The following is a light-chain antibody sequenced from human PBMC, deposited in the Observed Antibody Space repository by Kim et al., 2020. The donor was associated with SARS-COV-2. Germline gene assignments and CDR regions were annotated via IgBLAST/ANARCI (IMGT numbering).Light chain of an antibody. CDR1: NIGGHS. CDR3: QVWDTDTDDYV. Sequence: APGQTARITCGGNNIGGHSVHWYQQKPGQAPVLVIYYDSDRPSGIPERFSGSKAATTATLTISRVEAGDEADDYCQVWDTDTDDYVFGTGTKVTVL. CDR2: YDS. V-gene: IGLV3-21*01. J-gene: IGLJ1*01.